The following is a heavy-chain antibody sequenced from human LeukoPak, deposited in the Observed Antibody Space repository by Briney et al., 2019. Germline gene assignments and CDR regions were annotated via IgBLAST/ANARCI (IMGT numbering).Heavy chain of an antibody. CDR1: GFTFSSYA. CDR2: IKQDGSEK. D-gene: IGHD3-9*01. CDR3: ARDWGPTGSNEIDAFDI. V-gene: IGHV3-7*01. J-gene: IGHJ3*02. Sequence: PGGSLRLSCAASGFTFSSYAMSWVRQAPGKGLEWVANIKQDGSEKYYVDSVKGRFTISRDNAKNSLYLQMNSLRAEDTAVYYCARDWGPTGSNEIDAFDIWGQGTMVTVSS.